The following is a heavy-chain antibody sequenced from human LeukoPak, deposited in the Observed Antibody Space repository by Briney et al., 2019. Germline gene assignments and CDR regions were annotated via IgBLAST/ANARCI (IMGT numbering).Heavy chain of an antibody. V-gene: IGHV1-69*13. CDR2: IIPILGTA. CDR3: ARDSGLRFLEWLLDYYYGMDV. D-gene: IGHD3-3*01. J-gene: IGHJ6*02. Sequence: GASVKVSCKASGGTFSSYAISWVRQAPGQGLEWMGGIIPILGTANYAQKFQGRVTITADESTSTAYMELGSLRSEDTAVYYCARDSGLRFLEWLLDYYYGMDVWGQGTTVTVSS. CDR1: GGTFSSYA.